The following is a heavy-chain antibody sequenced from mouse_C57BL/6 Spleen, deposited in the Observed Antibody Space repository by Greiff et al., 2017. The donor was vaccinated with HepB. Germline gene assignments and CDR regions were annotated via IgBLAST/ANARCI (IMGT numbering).Heavy chain of an antibody. Sequence: QVQLQQPGAELVMPGASVKLSCKASGYTFTSYWMHWVKQRPGQGLEWIGEIDPSDSYTNYNQKFKGKSTLTVDKSSSTAYMQLSSLTSEDSAVYYCARRGNCPYAMDYWGQGTSVTVSS. CDR2: IDPSDSYT. CDR3: ARRGNCPYAMDY. D-gene: IGHD2-1*01. CDR1: GYTFTSYW. V-gene: IGHV1-69*01. J-gene: IGHJ4*01.